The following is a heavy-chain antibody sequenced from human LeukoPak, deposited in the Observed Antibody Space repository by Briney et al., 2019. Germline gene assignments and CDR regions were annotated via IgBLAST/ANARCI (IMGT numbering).Heavy chain of an antibody. CDR2: IYHSGST. D-gene: IGHD3-16*01. CDR3: ARIRIGGTDY. J-gene: IGHJ4*02. V-gene: IGHV4-38-2*02. Sequence: PETLSLTCTVSGYSTSSGYYWGWIRLPPGKGLEWIGSIYHSGSTYYNPSLKSRVTISVDTSKNQFSLKLSSVTAAETAVYYCARIRIGGTDYWGQGTLVTVSS. CDR1: GYSTSSGYY.